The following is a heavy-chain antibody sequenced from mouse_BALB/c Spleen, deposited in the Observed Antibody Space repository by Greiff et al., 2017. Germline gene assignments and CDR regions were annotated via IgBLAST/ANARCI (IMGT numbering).Heavy chain of an antibody. J-gene: IGHJ2*01. CDR2: INPYNGDT. Sequence: EVQLVESGPELVKPGASVKISCKASGYSFTGYFMNWVMQSHGKSLEWIGRINPYNGDTFYNQKFKGKATLTVDKSSSTAHMELRSLASEDSAVYYCARSTGSSGDYWGQGTTLTVSS. CDR3: ARSTGSSGDY. CDR1: GYSFTGYF. V-gene: IGHV1-20*02. D-gene: IGHD1-1*01.